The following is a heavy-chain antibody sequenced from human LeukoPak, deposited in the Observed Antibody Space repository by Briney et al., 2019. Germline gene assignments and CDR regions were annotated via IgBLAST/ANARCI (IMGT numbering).Heavy chain of an antibody. Sequence: GGSLRLSCAASGFAFTRYGIHGVRQAPGKGLEWVAFVRYDGSEKYYADSVKGRFTISRDDSRNTVFLQMNSLTAEDTAVYYCAKGSFYCTSSTCPQYYYYMDVWGTGTTVTVSS. D-gene: IGHD2/OR15-2a*01. CDR2: VRYDGSEK. J-gene: IGHJ6*03. V-gene: IGHV3-30*02. CDR3: AKGSFYCTSSTCPQYYYYMDV. CDR1: GFAFTRYG.